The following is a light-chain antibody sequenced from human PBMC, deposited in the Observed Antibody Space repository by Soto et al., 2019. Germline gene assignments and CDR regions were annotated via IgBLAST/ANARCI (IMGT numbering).Light chain of an antibody. Sequence: DIQMTQSPSTLSASVGDRVPITCRASESMSNCLAWYQQKPGKAPKLLTSGASSLQSGVPSRFSGSASGTEFTLTISSLQPDDIATYYCQQCHRYLTFGQGTKVDSK. CDR1: ESMSNC. J-gene: IGKJ1*01. V-gene: IGKV1-5*01. CDR2: GAS. CDR3: QQCHRYLT.